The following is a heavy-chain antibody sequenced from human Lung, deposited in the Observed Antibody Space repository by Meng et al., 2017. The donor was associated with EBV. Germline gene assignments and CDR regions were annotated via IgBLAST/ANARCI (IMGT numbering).Heavy chain of an antibody. D-gene: IGHD3-10*01. Sequence: VQLQESGPGLVKPSETLSLTFTVSGGSISSYYWSWIRQPPGKGLEWIGHIYYSGSTNYNPSLKSRVTISVDTSKNQFSLKLSSVTATDTAVYYCARQSGYFDYWGQGTLVTVSS. CDR1: GGSISSYY. J-gene: IGHJ4*02. CDR3: ARQSGYFDY. V-gene: IGHV4-59*08. CDR2: IYYSGST.